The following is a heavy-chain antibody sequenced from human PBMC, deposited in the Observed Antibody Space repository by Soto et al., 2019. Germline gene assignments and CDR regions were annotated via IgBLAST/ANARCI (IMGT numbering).Heavy chain of an antibody. Sequence: ASVKVSCKASGYTFTSYYMHWVRQAPGQGLEWMGIINPSGGSTSYAQKFQGRVTMTRDTSTSTVYMELSSLRSEDTAVYYCARAGDSSGYYINYFDYWGHGTLVTVSS. V-gene: IGHV1-46*01. CDR2: INPSGGST. D-gene: IGHD3-22*01. CDR1: GYTFTSYY. J-gene: IGHJ4*01. CDR3: ARAGDSSGYYINYFDY.